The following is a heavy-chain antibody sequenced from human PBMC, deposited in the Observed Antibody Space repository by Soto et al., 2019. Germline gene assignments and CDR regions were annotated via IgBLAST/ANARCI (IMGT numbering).Heavy chain of an antibody. D-gene: IGHD1-26*01. CDR3: AREDSGSYYIPYYYYYGMDV. CDR2: IIPIFGTA. CDR1: GGTFSSYA. V-gene: IGHV1-69*13. J-gene: IGHJ6*02. Sequence: SVKVSCKASGGTFSSYAISWGRQAPGQGLEWMGGIIPIFGTANSAQKFQGRVTITADESTSTAYMELSSLRSEDTAVYYCAREDSGSYYIPYYYYYGMDVWVQGTTVTVS.